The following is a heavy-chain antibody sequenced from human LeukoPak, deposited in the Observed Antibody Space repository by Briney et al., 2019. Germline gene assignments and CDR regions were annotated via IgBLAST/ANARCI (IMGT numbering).Heavy chain of an antibody. V-gene: IGHV3-23*01. Sequence: GGSLRLSCAASGFTFSSYAMSWVRQAPGKGLEWVSAISGSGGSTYYADSVKGQFTISRDNSKNTLYLQMNSLRAEDTAVYYCAKVGGTDYDFWSGYYTRLDYWGQGTLVTVSS. D-gene: IGHD3-3*01. CDR3: AKVGGTDYDFWSGYYTRLDY. CDR2: ISGSGGST. CDR1: GFTFSSYA. J-gene: IGHJ4*02.